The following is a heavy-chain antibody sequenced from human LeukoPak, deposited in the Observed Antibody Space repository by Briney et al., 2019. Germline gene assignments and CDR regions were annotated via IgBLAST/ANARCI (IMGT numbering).Heavy chain of an antibody. CDR3: AKYCSGGSCYSEDS. CDR2: IRYDGSNK. J-gene: IGHJ4*02. V-gene: IGHV3-30*02. Sequence: GGSLRLSCAASGFTFRSYDMHWVRQAPGKGLEWVAFIRYDGSNKYYAESVKGRFTISRDNSKNTLYMQINSLRAEDTAVYYCAKYCSGGSCYSEDSWGQGTLVTVSS. CDR1: GFTFRSYD. D-gene: IGHD2-15*01.